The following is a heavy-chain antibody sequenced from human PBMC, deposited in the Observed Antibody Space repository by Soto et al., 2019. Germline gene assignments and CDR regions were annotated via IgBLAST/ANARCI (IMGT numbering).Heavy chain of an antibody. CDR3: ARVGYSSSGGFDY. J-gene: IGHJ4*02. CDR1: GFTFSSFA. V-gene: IGHV3-23*01. CDR2: MSGSGGST. D-gene: IGHD6-6*01. Sequence: EVQLLESGGGLVQPGGSLRLSCAASGFTFSSFAMSWVRQAPGKGLEWVSAMSGSGGSTYYADSVKGRFTISRDNSKNTLNLQMNSLRAEDTAVYYCARVGYSSSGGFDYWGQGTLVTVSS.